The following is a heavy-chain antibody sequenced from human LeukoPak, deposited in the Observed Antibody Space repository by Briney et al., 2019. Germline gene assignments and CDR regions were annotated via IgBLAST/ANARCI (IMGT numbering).Heavy chain of an antibody. CDR1: GFTFSTYA. CDR3: ARSAVGTSCCTAVDY. CDR2: ISTSGDRT. V-gene: IGHV3-23*01. Sequence: GGSLRLSCAASGFTFSTYAMTWVRQAPGKGLEGVSGISTSGDRTYYADSVRGRFTISRDNSKNTLYLQMNSLRAEDTAEYYCARSAVGTSCCTAVDYWGQGTLVTVSS. D-gene: IGHD1-26*01. J-gene: IGHJ4*02.